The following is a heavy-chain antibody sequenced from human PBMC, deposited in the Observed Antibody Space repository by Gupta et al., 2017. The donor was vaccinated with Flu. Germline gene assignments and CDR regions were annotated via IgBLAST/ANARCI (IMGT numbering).Heavy chain of an antibody. D-gene: IGHD2-21*02. CDR2: IWYDGSNK. Sequence: VRQAPGKGLEWVAVIWYDGSNKYYADSVKGRFTISRDNSKNTLYLQMNSLRAEDTAVYYCAREGNCGGDCYSERGDAFDIWGQGTMVTVSS. CDR3: AREGNCGGDCYSERGDAFDI. J-gene: IGHJ3*02. V-gene: IGHV3-33*01.